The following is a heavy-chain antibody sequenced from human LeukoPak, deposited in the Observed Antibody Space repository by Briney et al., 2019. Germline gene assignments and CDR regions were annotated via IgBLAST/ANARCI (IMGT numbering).Heavy chain of an antibody. CDR2: IKQDGSEK. J-gene: IGHJ4*02. D-gene: IGHD1-7*01. CDR1: GFTFRGFL. Sequence: GGSLRLSCAASGFTFRGFLMSWVRQIPGKGLEWVANIKQDGSEKYYADALKGRFTISRDNTKNSLSLQMNSLIVEDTAVYYCARAGSNWNYVYWGQGTLVTVFS. V-gene: IGHV3-7*01. CDR3: ARAGSNWNYVY.